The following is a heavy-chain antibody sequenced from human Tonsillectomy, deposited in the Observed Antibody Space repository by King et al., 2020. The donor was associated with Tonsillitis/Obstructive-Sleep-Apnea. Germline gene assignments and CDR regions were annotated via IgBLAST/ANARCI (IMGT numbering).Heavy chain of an antibody. CDR2: ISYDGSKK. CDR1: GFTFNSYA. CDR3: ARDGRAVAAPIDY. V-gene: IGHV3-30*04. D-gene: IGHD6-19*01. J-gene: IGHJ4*02. Sequence: VQLVESGGGVVQPGRSLRLSCAASGFTFNSYAMHWVRQAPGKGLEWVAVISYDGSKKFFADSVKGRFTISRDNSKNTLYLQMNSLRAEDTAVYYCARDGRAVAAPIDYWGQGTLVTVSS.